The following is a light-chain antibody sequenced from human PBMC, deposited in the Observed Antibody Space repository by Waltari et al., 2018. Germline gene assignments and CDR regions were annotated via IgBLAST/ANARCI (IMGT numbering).Light chain of an antibody. J-gene: IGLJ2*01. CDR2: RNN. CDR1: SPNIGSIY. Sequence: QSVLTQPPSASGTPGQRVTISCSGSSPNIGSIYVYWYQQLPGTAPKLLIYRNNQRPSGVPDRFSGSKSGTSASLAISGLRSEDEADYYCAAWDDSLSGPVFGGGTKLTVL. CDR3: AAWDDSLSGPV. V-gene: IGLV1-47*01.